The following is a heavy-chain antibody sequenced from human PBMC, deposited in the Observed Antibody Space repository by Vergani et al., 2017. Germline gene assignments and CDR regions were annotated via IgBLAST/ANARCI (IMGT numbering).Heavy chain of an antibody. J-gene: IGHJ4*02. CDR3: ARMGLRTVNDY. Sequence: VQLLESGGGLVQPGGSLRLSCAASGFTFSSYAMSWVRQPPGKGLEWIGEINHSGSTNYNPSLKSRVTISVDTSKNQFSLKLSSVTAADTAVYYCARMGLRTVNDYWGQGTLVTVSS. D-gene: IGHD4-11*01. CDR1: GFTFSSYA. CDR2: INHSGST. V-gene: IGHV4-34*01.